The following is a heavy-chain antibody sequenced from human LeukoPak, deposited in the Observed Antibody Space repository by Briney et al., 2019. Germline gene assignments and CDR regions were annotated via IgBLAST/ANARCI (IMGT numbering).Heavy chain of an antibody. CDR3: AREVEPAADNWFDP. CDR2: ISAYNGNT. Sequence: ASVKVSCKASGYTFTSYGISWVRQAPGQGLEWMGWISAYNGNTNYAQKLQGRVTMTTDTSTSTAYMELRSLRSDDTAVYYCAREVEPAADNWFDPWGQGTLVTVSS. V-gene: IGHV1-18*01. CDR1: GYTFTSYG. D-gene: IGHD2-2*01. J-gene: IGHJ5*02.